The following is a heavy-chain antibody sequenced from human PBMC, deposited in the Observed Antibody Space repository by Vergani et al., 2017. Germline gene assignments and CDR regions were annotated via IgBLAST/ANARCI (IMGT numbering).Heavy chain of an antibody. V-gene: IGHV3-64D*06. Sequence: EVQLVESGGGFFQPAGSLPLSSSPSLFPFLPSPFPSVRPPPAPPLQFFSAINTTGGSTYYADSVKGRFTISRDNSKNTLYLQMSSLRAEYTAVYYCVKDVGVYCSSTSCYRGPLDVWGQGTTVTVSS. D-gene: IGHD2-2*01. CDR2: INTTGGST. J-gene: IGHJ6*02. CDR3: VKDVGVYCSSTSCYRGPLDV. CDR1: LFPFLPSP.